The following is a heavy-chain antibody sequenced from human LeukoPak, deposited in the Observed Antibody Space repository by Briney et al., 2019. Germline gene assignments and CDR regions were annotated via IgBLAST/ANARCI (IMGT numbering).Heavy chain of an antibody. CDR3: ARVVVGATSHWFDP. D-gene: IGHD1-26*01. CDR2: ISSSSSYI. Sequence: GSLRLSCAASGFTFSSYSMNWVRQAPGKGLEWVSSISSSSSYIYYADSVKGRFTISRDNAKNSLYLQMNSLRAEDTAVYYCARVVVGATSHWFDPWGQGTLVTVSS. J-gene: IGHJ5*02. V-gene: IGHV3-21*01. CDR1: GFTFSSYS.